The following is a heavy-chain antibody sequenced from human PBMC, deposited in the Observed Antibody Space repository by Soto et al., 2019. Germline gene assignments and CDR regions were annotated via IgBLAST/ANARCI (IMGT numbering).Heavy chain of an antibody. CDR3: ASSGYLYAMDV. V-gene: IGHV1-69*01. J-gene: IGHJ6*02. Sequence: QVQLVQSGAEVKKSGSSVKVSCKASGGAFRSYVVNWVRQVPGQGLEWMGGIIHIFGTPKYAQKFQGRVTITADESASTVYMELSSLRSDYTAVYYCASSGYLYAMDVWGQGTTVTVSS. CDR2: IIHIFGTP. D-gene: IGHD3-22*01. CDR1: GGAFRSYV.